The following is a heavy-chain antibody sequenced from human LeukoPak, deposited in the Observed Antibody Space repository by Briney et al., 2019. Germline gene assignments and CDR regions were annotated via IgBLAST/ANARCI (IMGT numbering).Heavy chain of an antibody. Sequence: KSGESLKISCKDSGYLFTSYWIAWVRQRPGKGLEWMGIIYPGDSDTRYSPSFQGRVTISADKSINTAYLHWSSLQASDTATYYCARQDASGTYDAFDVWGQGTVVTV. J-gene: IGHJ3*01. CDR2: IYPGDSDT. V-gene: IGHV5-51*01. D-gene: IGHD3-10*01. CDR3: ARQDASGTYDAFDV. CDR1: GYLFTSYW.